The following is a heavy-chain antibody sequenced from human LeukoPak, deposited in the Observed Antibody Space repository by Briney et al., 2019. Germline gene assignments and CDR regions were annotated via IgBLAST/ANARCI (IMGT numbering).Heavy chain of an antibody. CDR2: FDPEDGET. J-gene: IGHJ4*02. D-gene: IGHD3-9*01. CDR3: ATARFEGPWASPGY. CDR1: GYTLTELS. Sequence: ASVKVSCKVSGYTLTELSMHWVRQAPGKGLVWMGGFDPEDGETIYAQKFQGRVTMTEDTSTDTAYMELSSLRSEDTAVYYCATARFEGPWASPGYWGQGTLVTVSS. V-gene: IGHV1-24*01.